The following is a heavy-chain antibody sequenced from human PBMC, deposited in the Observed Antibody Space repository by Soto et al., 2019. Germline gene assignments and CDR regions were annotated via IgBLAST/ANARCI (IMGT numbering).Heavy chain of an antibody. CDR1: GYRFTSYW. J-gene: IGHJ4*02. CDR3: AGQSDYSGAYWPY. V-gene: IGHV5-51*01. Sequence: GESLKISCKGSGYRFTSYWIGWVRQMPGKGLEWVGIIYPGDSDARYSPSFQGQVTISVDKSNNTAYLHWSRLKAPDTAIYYCAGQSDYSGAYWPYWGQGTLVTVSS. D-gene: IGHD1-26*01. CDR2: IYPGDSDA.